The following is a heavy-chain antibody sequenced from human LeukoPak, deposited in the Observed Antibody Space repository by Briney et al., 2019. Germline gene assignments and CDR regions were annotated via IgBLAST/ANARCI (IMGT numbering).Heavy chain of an antibody. CDR3: ARAHKIHMITFGGVIAYHVPFDY. V-gene: IGHV4-38-2*01. J-gene: IGHJ4*02. CDR1: DYSISSGYY. D-gene: IGHD3-16*02. Sequence: SETLSLTCAVSDYSISSGYYWGWIRQPPGKGLEWIGSIYHSGSTYYNPSLKSRVTISVDTSKNQFSLKLSSVTAADTAVYYCARAHKIHMITFGGVIAYHVPFDYWGQGTLVTVSS. CDR2: IYHSGST.